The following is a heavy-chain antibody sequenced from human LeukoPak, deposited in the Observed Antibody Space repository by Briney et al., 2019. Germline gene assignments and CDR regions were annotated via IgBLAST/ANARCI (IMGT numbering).Heavy chain of an antibody. Sequence: SETLSLTCTVSGGSISSYYWSWIRQPPGKGLEWIGYIYYSGSTNYNPSLKGRVTVSVDTSKNQFSLKLSSVTAADTAVYYCARVNPVQLWLHYYYYYMDVWGKGTTVTVSS. CDR1: GGSISSYY. CDR3: ARVNPVQLWLHYYYYYMDV. V-gene: IGHV4-59*12. CDR2: IYYSGST. D-gene: IGHD5-18*01. J-gene: IGHJ6*03.